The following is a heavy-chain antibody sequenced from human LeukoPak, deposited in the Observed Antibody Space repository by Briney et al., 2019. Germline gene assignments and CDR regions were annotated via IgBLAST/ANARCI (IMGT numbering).Heavy chain of an antibody. Sequence: SETLSLTCTVSGGSIRSPGYYWGWTRQPPGKGLEWIGSMYYSGSSFYNPSLKSRVAISVDTSKNQFSLKLSPVTAADTAVYYCARGPPAVINPVYYYYGMDVWGQGTTVTVSS. CDR2: MYYSGSS. CDR3: ARGPPAVINPVYYYYGMDV. CDR1: GGSIRSPGYY. J-gene: IGHJ6*02. D-gene: IGHD3-16*02. V-gene: IGHV4-39*07.